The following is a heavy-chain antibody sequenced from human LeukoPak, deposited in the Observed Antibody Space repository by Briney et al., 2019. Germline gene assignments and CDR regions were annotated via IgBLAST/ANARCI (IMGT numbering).Heavy chain of an antibody. CDR2: IYSGGST. J-gene: IGHJ6*03. Sequence: EGSLRLSCTASGFTVSSNYMSWVRQAPGKGLEWVSVIYSGGSTYYADSVKGRFTISRDNSKNTLYPQMNSLRAEDTAVYYCARDNYYYMDVWGKGTTVTIS. CDR1: GFTVSSNY. CDR3: ARDNYYYMDV. V-gene: IGHV3-66*01.